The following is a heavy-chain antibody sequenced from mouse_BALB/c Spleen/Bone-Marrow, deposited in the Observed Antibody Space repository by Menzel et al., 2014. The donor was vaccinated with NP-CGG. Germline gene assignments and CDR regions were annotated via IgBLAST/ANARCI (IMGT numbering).Heavy chain of an antibody. D-gene: IGHD4-1*01. V-gene: IGHV5-17*02. CDR2: ISSGSSTI. CDR3: ATGTRDY. CDR1: GFTFSSFG. J-gene: IGHJ2*01. Sequence: EVNVVESGGGLVQPGGSRKLSCAASGFTFSSFGMHWVRQAPEKGLEWVAYISSGSSTIYYEDTVKGRFTISRDNPKNTLFLQMTSLRSEDTAMYYCATGTRDYWGQGTTLTVSS.